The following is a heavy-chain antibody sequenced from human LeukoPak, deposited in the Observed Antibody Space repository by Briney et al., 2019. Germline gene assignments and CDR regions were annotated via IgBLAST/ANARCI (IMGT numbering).Heavy chain of an antibody. V-gene: IGHV3-7*03. D-gene: IGHD5-12*01. CDR3: ARDHEWLRFIDI. Sequence: AGGSLRLSCAASGFTFITYWMSWVRQAPGKGLEWVANINQDGTEKYYVDSVKGRFTISRDNAKNSLYLQMNSLRAEDTAVYYCARDHEWLRFIDIWGQGTMVTVSS. CDR2: INQDGTEK. CDR1: GFTFITYW. J-gene: IGHJ3*02.